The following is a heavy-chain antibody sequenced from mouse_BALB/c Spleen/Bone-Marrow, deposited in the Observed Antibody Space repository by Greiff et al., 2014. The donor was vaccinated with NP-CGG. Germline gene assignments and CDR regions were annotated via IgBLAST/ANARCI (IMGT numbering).Heavy chain of an antibody. D-gene: IGHD1-2*01. J-gene: IGHJ4*01. CDR3: ATSLLRPAMDY. CDR2: IWSDGST. CDR1: GFSLTTYV. Sequence: QVQLQQSGPGLVAPSQSLSITCTVSGFSLTTYVLHWVRQPPGKALEWLVVIWSDGSTTYNSALKSRLSISKDNPKSQVFLKMSSLQTDDTAMYYCATSLLRPAMDYWGQGTSVTVSS. V-gene: IGHV2-6*02.